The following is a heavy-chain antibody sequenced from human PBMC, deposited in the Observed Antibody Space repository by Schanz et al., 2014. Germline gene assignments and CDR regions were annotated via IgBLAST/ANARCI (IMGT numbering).Heavy chain of an antibody. D-gene: IGHD6-19*01. CDR2: ISGSGGST. J-gene: IGHJ4*02. CDR1: GFTFSSYA. CDR3: AIIGVMVAVAGTRADY. Sequence: VQLLESGGGLVQPGGSLRLSCAASGFTFSSYAMSWVRQAPGKGLEWVSAISGSGGSTYYADSVKGRFTISRDNSKNTLYLQMNSLRAEDTAVYYCAIIGVMVAVAGTRADYWGQGTLVTVSS. V-gene: IGHV3-23*01.